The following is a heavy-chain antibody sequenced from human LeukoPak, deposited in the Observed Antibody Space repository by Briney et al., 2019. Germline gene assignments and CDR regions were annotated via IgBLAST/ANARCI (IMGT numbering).Heavy chain of an antibody. J-gene: IGHJ4*02. Sequence: GGSLRLSCAASGFTFSSSNMHWVRQAPGKGLEWVSYITGSSSAMYYADSVKGRFTISRDNAKDSLFPQMNSLRAEDTAVYYCASDVVGGTTNYWGQGTLVTVSS. D-gene: IGHD1-26*01. CDR3: ASDVVGGTTNY. CDR2: ITGSSSAM. V-gene: IGHV3-48*01. CDR1: GFTFSSSN.